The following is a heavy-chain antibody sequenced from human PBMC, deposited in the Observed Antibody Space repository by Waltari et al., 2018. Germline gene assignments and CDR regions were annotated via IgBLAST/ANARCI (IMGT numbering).Heavy chain of an antibody. D-gene: IGHD6-6*01. CDR3: ARIAYSSSSSWFDP. CDR1: GGTFSNYA. Sequence: QVQLVQSGAEVKKAGSSVKVSCKASGGTFSNYAVSWVRQAPGQALEWMGGIIPMLGIANYAQKFQGRVTITADKSTSTAYMELSSLRSEDTAVYYCARIAYSSSSSWFDPWGQGTLVTVSS. J-gene: IGHJ5*02. CDR2: IIPMLGIA. V-gene: IGHV1-69*10.